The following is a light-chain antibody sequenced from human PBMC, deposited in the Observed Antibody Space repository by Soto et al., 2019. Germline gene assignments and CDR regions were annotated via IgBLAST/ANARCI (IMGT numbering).Light chain of an antibody. J-gene: IGKJ5*01. CDR3: QQCGSPPMN. CDR1: QSVSSSY. V-gene: IGKV3-20*01. Sequence: IVLTQSPGTLSLSPGERATLSCRASQSVSSSYLAWYQHTPAQTPRLLIYDTSTRATGVPARFRGSGSGTDFTLTISSLDPEDFAVYYCQQCGSPPMNFCRGTRLEI. CDR2: DTS.